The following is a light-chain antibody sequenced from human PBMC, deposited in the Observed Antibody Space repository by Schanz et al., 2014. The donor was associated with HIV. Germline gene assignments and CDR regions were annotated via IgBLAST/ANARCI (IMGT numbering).Light chain of an antibody. CDR2: ATY. CDR1: SSNIATNA. J-gene: IGLJ3*02. Sequence: QLVLTQPPSASGTPGQRVTMSCSASSSNIATNAVNWYQQLPGTAPKLLIYATYNRPSGVPDRFSGSSSGTSASLAISGLQSEDEADYYCATWDDNLPGWVLGGGTKLTVL. V-gene: IGLV1-44*01. CDR3: ATWDDNLPGWV.